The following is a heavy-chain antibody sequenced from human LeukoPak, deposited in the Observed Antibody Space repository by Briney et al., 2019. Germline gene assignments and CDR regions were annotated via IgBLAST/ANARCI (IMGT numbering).Heavy chain of an antibody. Sequence: SETLSLTCAVYGESFSGYYWSWIRQPPGKGLEWIGEINHSGSTYYNPSLKSRVTISVDTSKNQFSLKLSSVTAADTAVYYCARPGAGGTGLYYFDYWGQGTLVTVSS. J-gene: IGHJ4*02. CDR1: GESFSGYY. CDR3: ARPGAGGTGLYYFDY. CDR2: INHSGST. D-gene: IGHD6-13*01. V-gene: IGHV4-34*01.